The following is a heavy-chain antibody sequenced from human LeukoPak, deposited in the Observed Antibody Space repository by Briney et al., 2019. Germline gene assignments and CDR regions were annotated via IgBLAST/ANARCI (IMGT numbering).Heavy chain of an antibody. CDR2: ISTSSSYI. CDR1: GFTFSSYA. J-gene: IGHJ4*02. D-gene: IGHD6-19*01. CDR3: AKVGSGWSIDY. V-gene: IGHV3-23*01. Sequence: GGSLRLSCAASGFTFSSYAMSWVRQAPGKGLEWVSSISTSSSYIYYADSVKGRFTISRDNSKNTLYLQMNSLRAEDTAVYYCAKVGSGWSIDYWGQGTLVTVSS.